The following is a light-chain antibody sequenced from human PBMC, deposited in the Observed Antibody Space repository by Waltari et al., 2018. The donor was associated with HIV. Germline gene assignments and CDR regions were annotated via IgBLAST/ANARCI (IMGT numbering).Light chain of an antibody. J-gene: IGLJ2*01. CDR2: RVT. CDR1: ASDFGPYNF. V-gene: IGLV2-14*03. CDR3: STHTGKDTLA. Sequence: QSALTQPASVSGSPGQSVTISCTGTASDFGPYNFVSWYQQHPASVAKVIIYRVTSRPSWVPPRFSGSKSGNTASLTISGLRAEDEALYYCSTHTGKDTLAFGGGTKLTVL.